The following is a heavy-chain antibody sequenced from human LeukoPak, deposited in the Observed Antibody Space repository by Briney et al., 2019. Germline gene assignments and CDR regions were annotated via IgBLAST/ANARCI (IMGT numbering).Heavy chain of an antibody. J-gene: IGHJ4*02. D-gene: IGHD1-26*01. CDR2: IYHNGAT. V-gene: IGHV4-39*01. CDR3: AREDRVGATTGSDY. CDR1: GGSISSSSYY. Sequence: SETLSLTCTVSGGSISSSSYYWGWIRQPPGKGLEWIGTIYHNGATYYNPSLRSRVTISVDTSKNQFSLKLSSVTAADTAVYYCAREDRVGATTGSDYWGQRTLVTVSS.